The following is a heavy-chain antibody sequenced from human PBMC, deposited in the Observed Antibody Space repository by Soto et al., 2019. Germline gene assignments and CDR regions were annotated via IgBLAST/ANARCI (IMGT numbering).Heavy chain of an antibody. Sequence: GGSLRLSCATSGFTFGNYAMSWVRQAPGKGLEWVSGITGGGGFTNYADPVKGRFTISRDNSWNTLYLQMNSLRGEDTAVYYCVKERKEYTSGWFFRHWGQGTPVTVSS. V-gene: IGHV3-23*01. CDR1: GFTFGNYA. D-gene: IGHD6-19*01. CDR2: ITGGGGFT. CDR3: VKERKEYTSGWFFRH. J-gene: IGHJ4*02.